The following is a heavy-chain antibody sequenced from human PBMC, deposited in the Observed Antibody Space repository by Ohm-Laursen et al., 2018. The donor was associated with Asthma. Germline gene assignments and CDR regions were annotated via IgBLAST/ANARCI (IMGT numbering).Heavy chain of an antibody. CDR3: ARENIAVAGTGFDY. Sequence: SLRLSCAASGFTFSSYGMHWVRQAPGKGLEWVAVIWYDGSNKYYADSMKGRFTISRDNSKNTLYLQMNSLRAEDTAVYYCARENIAVAGTGFDYWGQGTLVTVSS. CDR2: IWYDGSNK. CDR1: GFTFSSYG. V-gene: IGHV3-33*01. J-gene: IGHJ4*02. D-gene: IGHD6-19*01.